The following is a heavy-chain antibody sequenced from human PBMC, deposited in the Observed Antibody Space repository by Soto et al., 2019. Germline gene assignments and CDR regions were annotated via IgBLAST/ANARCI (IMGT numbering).Heavy chain of an antibody. CDR3: ARDLEYSYGYTHYYYYGMDV. CDR1: GFTFSSYA. J-gene: IGHJ6*02. V-gene: IGHV3-30-3*01. Sequence: GGSLRLSCAASGFTFSSYAMHWVRQAPGKGLEWVAVISYDGSNKYYADSVKGRFTISRDNSKNTLYLQMNSLRAEDTAVYYCARDLEYSYGYTHYYYYGMDVWGQGTTVTVSS. D-gene: IGHD5-18*01. CDR2: ISYDGSNK.